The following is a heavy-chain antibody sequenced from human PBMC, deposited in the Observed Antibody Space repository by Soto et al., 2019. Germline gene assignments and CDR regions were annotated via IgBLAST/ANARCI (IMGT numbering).Heavy chain of an antibody. CDR2: IDPSDSFP. D-gene: IGHD1-20*01. J-gene: IGHJ4*02. CDR3: ARHPYMKSWYYFDY. CDR1: GYNFITHW. Sequence: EVQLVQSGGEVKEPGESLRISCKASGYNFITHWVSWVRQKPGQGLEWVGRIDPSDSFPKYSPSLQGQVSISVDKSISTVYLQLRSLKASDTAIYYCARHPYMKSWYYFDYWGQGTLITVSS. V-gene: IGHV5-10-1*03.